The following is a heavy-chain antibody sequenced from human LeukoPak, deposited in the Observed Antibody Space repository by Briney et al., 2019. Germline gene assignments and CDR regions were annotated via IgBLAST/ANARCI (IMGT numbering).Heavy chain of an antibody. J-gene: IGHJ4*02. Sequence: SETLSLTCTVSGGSISSYYWSWIRQPPGKGLEWIGYIYYSGSTNYNPSLKSRVTISVDTSKNQFSLKLSSVTAADTAVYYCASIVGATTKFDYWGQGTLVTVSS. CDR1: GGSISSYY. V-gene: IGHV4-59*01. D-gene: IGHD1-26*01. CDR3: ASIVGATTKFDY. CDR2: IYYSGST.